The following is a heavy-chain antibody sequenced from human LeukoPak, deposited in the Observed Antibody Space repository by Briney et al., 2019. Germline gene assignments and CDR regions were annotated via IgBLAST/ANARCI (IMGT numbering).Heavy chain of an antibody. D-gene: IGHD2-2*01. CDR1: GFTFSNYS. CDR2: ISSSSGTI. J-gene: IGHJ4*02. Sequence: GGSLRLSCAASGFTFSNYSMNWVRQAPGKGLEWVSYISSSSGTIYYADSVKGRFTISRDNAKNPLYLQMNSLRAEDTAVYYCARDCGTTTCSYFDYWGQGTLVTVSS. CDR3: ARDCGTTTCSYFDY. V-gene: IGHV3-48*01.